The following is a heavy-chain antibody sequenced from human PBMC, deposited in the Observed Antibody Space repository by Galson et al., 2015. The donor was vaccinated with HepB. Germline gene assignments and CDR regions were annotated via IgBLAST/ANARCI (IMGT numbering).Heavy chain of an antibody. Sequence: SVKVSCKASGYSFTGYYMHWVRQAPGQGLEWMGWINPKSGVTNYAQKFQGRVTMTRDTSISTAYLDLSSLRSDDTAVYYCARDNTDLTGPNKQIDFWGQGTLVTVSS. CDR3: ARDNTDLTGPNKQIDF. J-gene: IGHJ4*02. D-gene: IGHD3-9*01. CDR2: INPKSGVT. V-gene: IGHV1-2*02. CDR1: GYSFTGYY.